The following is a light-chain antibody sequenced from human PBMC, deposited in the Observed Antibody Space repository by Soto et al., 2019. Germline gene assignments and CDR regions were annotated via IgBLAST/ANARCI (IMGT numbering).Light chain of an antibody. CDR2: GAS. CDR3: QHYGSSPYT. CDR1: QSVGDNY. Sequence: EIVLTQSPGTLSLSPGERATLSCRASQSVGDNYLAWYQQTPGQAPRLLTYGASSRATGLPDRFTGSGSGTDLPLTISDLEPEDFAVYYCQHYGSSPYTFGQGTKLEIK. J-gene: IGKJ2*01. V-gene: IGKV3-20*01.